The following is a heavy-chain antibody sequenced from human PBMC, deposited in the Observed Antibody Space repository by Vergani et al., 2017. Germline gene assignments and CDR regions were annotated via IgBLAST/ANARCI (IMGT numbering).Heavy chain of an antibody. CDR1: GFTFSSYA. CDR3: ARDAEFVYDSSGYYQTEYFDL. D-gene: IGHD3-22*01. Sequence: EVQLLESGGGLVQPGGSLRLSCAASGFTFSSYAMSWVRQAPGKGLEWVSAISGSSSTIYYADSVKGRFTISRDNAKNSLYLQMNSLRAEDTAVYYCARDAEFVYDSSGYYQTEYFDLWGRGTLVTVSS. J-gene: IGHJ2*01. V-gene: IGHV3-48*01. CDR2: ISGSSSTI.